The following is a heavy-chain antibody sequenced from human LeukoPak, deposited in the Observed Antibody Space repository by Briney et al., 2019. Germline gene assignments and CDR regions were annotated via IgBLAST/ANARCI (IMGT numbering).Heavy chain of an antibody. CDR3: ARDGYGLDTPMVSTNFDY. Sequence: GGSLRLSCAASGFTFRSSAMHWVRQAPGKGLEWVAVTSYDGRNKYYADSAKGGFTISRDNSKNTLYLQMNSLRPEDTAVYYCARDGYGLDTPMVSTNFDYWGQGTLVTVSS. D-gene: IGHD5-18*01. CDR1: GFTFRSSA. V-gene: IGHV3-30*04. J-gene: IGHJ4*02. CDR2: TSYDGRNK.